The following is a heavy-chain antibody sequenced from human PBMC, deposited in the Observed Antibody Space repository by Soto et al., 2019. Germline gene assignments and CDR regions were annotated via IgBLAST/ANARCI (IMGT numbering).Heavy chain of an antibody. D-gene: IGHD3-10*01. CDR3: ARHFVAVVIKGWGY. CDR1: GGSIDRGNYY. CDR2: TYYNGNA. V-gene: IGHV4-39*01. Sequence: TSETLSLTCNVSGGSIDRGNYYWDWLRQPPGKGLEWIGTTYYNGNAYYNPSLRSRVSMSVDTSKNQFSLKLISVTAADTAVYYCARHFVAVVIKGWGYWGQGKLVIVSS. J-gene: IGHJ4*02.